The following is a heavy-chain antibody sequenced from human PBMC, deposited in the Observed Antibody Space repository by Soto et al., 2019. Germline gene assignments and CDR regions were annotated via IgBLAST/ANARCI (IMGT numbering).Heavy chain of an antibody. V-gene: IGHV3-72*01. CDR1: GFIFSDHF. J-gene: IGHJ4*02. Sequence: GGSLRFSCVVSGFIFSDHFMDWLRQIPGKGLEWVARSRNKVNSYTTEYAASVKGRFTISRDESKNSLYLQMNSLEPEDTAVYYCVRGHDSFDYWGQGTLVTVSS. CDR3: VRGHDSFDY. CDR2: SRNKVNSYTT.